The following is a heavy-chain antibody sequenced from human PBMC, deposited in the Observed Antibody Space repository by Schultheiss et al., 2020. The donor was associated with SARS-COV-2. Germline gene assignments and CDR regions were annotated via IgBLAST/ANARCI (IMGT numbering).Heavy chain of an antibody. CDR3: AIANRGSFGGSFT. CDR2: ISWNSGSI. D-gene: IGHD1-26*01. CDR1: GFTFDDYA. Sequence: GGSLRLSCAASGFTFDDYAMHWVRQAPGKGLEWVSGISWNSGSIGYADSVKGRFTISRDNAKNSLYLQMNSLRAEDTAVYYCAIANRGSFGGSFTWGQGTLVTVSS. V-gene: IGHV3-9*01. J-gene: IGHJ4*02.